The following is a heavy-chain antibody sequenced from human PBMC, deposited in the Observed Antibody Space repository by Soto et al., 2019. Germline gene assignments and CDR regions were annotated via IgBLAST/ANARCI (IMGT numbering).Heavy chain of an antibody. Sequence: ASVKVSCKASGYPFTSHYLHWVRQAPGQGPEWMGRINVSDGSTRYAQNFQGRVTMTRDTSTTTVYMELSPLRSDDTAVYYCAREAAVAGTAFEHWGQGTLVTVSS. V-gene: IGHV1-46*01. CDR3: AREAAVAGTAFEH. D-gene: IGHD6-19*01. J-gene: IGHJ5*02. CDR1: GYPFTSHY. CDR2: INVSDGST.